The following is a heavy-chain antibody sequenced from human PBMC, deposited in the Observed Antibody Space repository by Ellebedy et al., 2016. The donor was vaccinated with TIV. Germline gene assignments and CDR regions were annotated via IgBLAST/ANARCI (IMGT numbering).Heavy chain of an antibody. CDR1: GGTFSRRA. V-gene: IGHV1-69*06. D-gene: IGHD2/OR15-2a*01. CDR2: IVPFFGST. CDR3: ARDFEEKTTYYPMDV. Sequence: SVKVSXXASGGTFSRRAISWVRLAPGKGLEWMGGIVPFFGSTNYAQKFQGRVTITADKSATIIYMELRSLRSEDTAVYFCARDFEEKTTYYPMDVWGQGTTVTVSS. J-gene: IGHJ6*02.